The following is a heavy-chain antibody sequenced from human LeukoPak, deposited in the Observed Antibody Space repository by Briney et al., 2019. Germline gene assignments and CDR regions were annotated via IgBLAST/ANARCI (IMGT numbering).Heavy chain of an antibody. D-gene: IGHD5/OR15-5a*01. V-gene: IGHV3-33*06. CDR3: AKGLDYYYYMDV. CDR2: IWYDGSNK. J-gene: IGHJ6*03. Sequence: GGSLRLSCAASGFTFSSYGMHWVRQAPGKGLEWVAVIWYDGSNKYYADSVKGRFTISRDNSKSTLYLQMNSLRAEDTAVYYCAKGLDYYYYMDVWGKGTTVTVSS. CDR1: GFTFSSYG.